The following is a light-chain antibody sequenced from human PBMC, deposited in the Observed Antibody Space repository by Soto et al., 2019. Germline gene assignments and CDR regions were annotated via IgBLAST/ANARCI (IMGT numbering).Light chain of an antibody. CDR3: QQYYTSPWT. Sequence: DIVMTQSPDSLAVSLGERATINCRSSQSILYSSNNKNHLTWYQQKAGQPPKLLIYWASTRESGVPDRFSGSGSVTDFTLTISSLQAEDVAVYCCQQYYTSPWTFGQGTKVEIK. CDR2: WAS. V-gene: IGKV4-1*01. CDR1: QSILYSSNNKNH. J-gene: IGKJ1*01.